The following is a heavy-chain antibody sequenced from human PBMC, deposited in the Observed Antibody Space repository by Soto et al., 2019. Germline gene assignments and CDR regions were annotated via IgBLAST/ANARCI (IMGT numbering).Heavy chain of an antibody. D-gene: IGHD3-10*01. CDR3: ARGNALDV. CDR2: TYYRSKWFH. V-gene: IGHV6-1*01. CDR1: GDSVSSDIPS. Sequence: QGQLQQSGPGLVKPSQTLSLTCAISGDSVSSDIPSWNWIRQSPSRGLEWLGRTYYRSKWFHDYAASVKSRITINPDTSKNQCSLELNSMTPEDTAVYYCARGNALDVWGQGTMVTVSS. J-gene: IGHJ3*01.